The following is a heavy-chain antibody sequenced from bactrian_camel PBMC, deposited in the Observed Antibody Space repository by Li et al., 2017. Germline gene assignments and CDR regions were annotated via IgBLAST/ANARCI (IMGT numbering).Heavy chain of an antibody. D-gene: IGHD2*01. J-gene: IGHJ4*01. CDR1: IRRPNY. CDR2: IDSDGET. V-gene: IGHV3S10*01. Sequence: VESGGGSVQAGGSLRLSCTYIRRPNYVTWFRQGPGNGREGVASIDSDGETTYADSVKGRFTISRDNAKNSVYLQMNSLKLGDTAMYYCAADFGPYCSGSYLARRANFEGQGTQVTVS.